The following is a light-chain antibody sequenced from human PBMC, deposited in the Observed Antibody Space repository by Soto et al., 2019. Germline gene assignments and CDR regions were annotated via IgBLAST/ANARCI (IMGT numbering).Light chain of an antibody. V-gene: IGLV2-8*01. CDR1: SSDVGGYNY. Sequence: QSALTQPPSASGSPGQSVTISCTGTSSDVGGYNYVSWYQQHPGKAPKLMIYEVSKRPSGVPDRFSGSKSGNTASLTVSGLQAEDEADYYCSSYAGSNILVFCGGTQLTVL. CDR2: EVS. J-gene: IGLJ2*01. CDR3: SSYAGSNILV.